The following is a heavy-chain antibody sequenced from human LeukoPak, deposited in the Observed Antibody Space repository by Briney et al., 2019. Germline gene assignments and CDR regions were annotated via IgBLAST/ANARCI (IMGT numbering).Heavy chain of an antibody. CDR2: IYSGGST. Sequence: GGSLRLSCAASGFTVSSNYMSWVRQAPGKGLEWVSVIYSGGSTYYADSVKGRFTISRDDSKNTLFLEMNSLRAEDTAVYYCAKVPLSSSGWDREYYFDYWGQGTLVTVSS. V-gene: IGHV3-53*05. D-gene: IGHD6-19*01. CDR1: GFTVSSNY. CDR3: AKVPLSSSGWDREYYFDY. J-gene: IGHJ4*02.